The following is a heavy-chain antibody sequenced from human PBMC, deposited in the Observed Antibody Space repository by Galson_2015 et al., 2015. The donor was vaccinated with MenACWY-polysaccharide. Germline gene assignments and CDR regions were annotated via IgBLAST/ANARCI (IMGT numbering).Heavy chain of an antibody. CDR1: GFTISSYG. J-gene: IGHJ4*02. CDR2: ISSNGGST. V-gene: IGHV3-64*02. CDR3: ARGGCSSTSCYPDTYFDY. D-gene: IGHD2-2*01. Sequence: SLRLSCAASGFTISSYGMHWVRQAPGKGLEYVSAISSNGGSTYYGDSVKGRFTISRDNSKNTLYLQMGSLRAEDMAVYYCARGGCSSTSCYPDTYFDYWGQGTLVTVSS.